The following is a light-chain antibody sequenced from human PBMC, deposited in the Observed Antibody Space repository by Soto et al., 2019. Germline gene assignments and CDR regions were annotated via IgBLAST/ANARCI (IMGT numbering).Light chain of an antibody. V-gene: IGKV3D-20*02. Sequence: EIVLTQSPGTLSLSPGERATLSCRASQSVSSSYLAWYQQKPGQGPRLLIYGASSRATGIPARFSGSGSGTDFTLTISSLEPEDFAVYYCQQRSNWPPTFGQGTKVDNK. CDR1: QSVSSSY. CDR3: QQRSNWPPT. CDR2: GAS. J-gene: IGKJ1*01.